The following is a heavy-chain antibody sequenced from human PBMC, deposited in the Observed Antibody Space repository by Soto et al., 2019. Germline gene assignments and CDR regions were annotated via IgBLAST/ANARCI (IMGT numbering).Heavy chain of an antibody. Sequence: QVQLQQWGAGLLKPSETLSLTCAVYGGSFSGYYWSWIRQPPGKGLEWIGEINHSGSTNYNPSLKSRVTISVDTSKNQFSLKLSSVTAADTAVYYCARGRRDGSLDYWGQGTLVTVSS. CDR1: GGSFSGYY. V-gene: IGHV4-34*01. D-gene: IGHD5-12*01. J-gene: IGHJ4*02. CDR2: INHSGST. CDR3: ARGRRDGSLDY.